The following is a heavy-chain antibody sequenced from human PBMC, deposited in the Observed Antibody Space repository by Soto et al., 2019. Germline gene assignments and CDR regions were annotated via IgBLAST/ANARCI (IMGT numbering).Heavy chain of an antibody. CDR2: TYYRSKWYN. V-gene: IGHV6-1*01. CDR1: GDSVSSNSAA. CDR3: ASSRDFWSGSVPDYYYGMDV. D-gene: IGHD3-3*01. J-gene: IGHJ6*04. Sequence: SQTLSLTCAISGDSVSSNSAAWNWIRQSPSRGLEWLGRTYYRSKWYNDYAVSVKSRITINPDTSKNQFSLQLNSVTPEDTAVYYCASSRDFWSGSVPDYYYGMDVCGKGTTVTVSS.